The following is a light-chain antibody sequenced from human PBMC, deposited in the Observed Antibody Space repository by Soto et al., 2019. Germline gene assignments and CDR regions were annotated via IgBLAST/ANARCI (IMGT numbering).Light chain of an antibody. CDR1: SSDVGAHNF. V-gene: IGLV2-8*01. Sequence: QSVLTQPPSASGSPGHSVTISCTGTSSDVGAHNFVSWHQQHPGKAPQLMVYEVSKRPSGVPDRFSGSKSGNTASLTVSGLQAEDEADYYCSSYAGSNNYVFGTGTKVPVL. CDR3: SSYAGSNNYV. CDR2: EVS. J-gene: IGLJ1*01.